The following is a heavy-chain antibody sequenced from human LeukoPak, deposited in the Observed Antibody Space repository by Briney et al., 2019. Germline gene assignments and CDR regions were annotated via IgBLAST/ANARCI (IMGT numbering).Heavy chain of an antibody. Sequence: GGSLRLSCAASGFTFSSYWMHWVRQAPGKGLVWVSRINSDGSSTSYADSVKGRFTISRDNAKNTLYLQMNSLRAEDTAVYYCEGILTGPDYYYMDVWGKGTTATVSS. CDR1: GFTFSSYW. D-gene: IGHD3-9*01. J-gene: IGHJ6*03. CDR3: EGILTGPDYYYMDV. CDR2: INSDGSST. V-gene: IGHV3-74*01.